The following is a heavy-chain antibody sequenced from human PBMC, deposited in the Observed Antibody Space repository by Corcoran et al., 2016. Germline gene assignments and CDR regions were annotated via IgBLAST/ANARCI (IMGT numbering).Heavy chain of an antibody. Sequence: QVQLVESGGGVVQPGRSLRLSCAASGFTFSSYGMHWVRQAPGKGLEWVAVIWYDGSNKYYADSVKGRFTISRDNSKNTLYLQMNSLRAEDTAVYYCARDMVRGVMISGGFDYWGQGTLVTVSS. J-gene: IGHJ4*02. CDR1: GFTFSSYG. CDR3: ARDMVRGVMISGGFDY. V-gene: IGHV3-33*01. CDR2: IWYDGSNK. D-gene: IGHD3-10*01.